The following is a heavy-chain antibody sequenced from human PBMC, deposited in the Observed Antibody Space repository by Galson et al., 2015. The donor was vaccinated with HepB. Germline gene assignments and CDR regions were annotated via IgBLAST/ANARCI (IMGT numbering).Heavy chain of an antibody. J-gene: IGHJ5*02. CDR3: ARHGYNWNDAGWFDP. CDR1: GGSISSYY. Sequence: LSLTCTVSGGSISSYYWSWIRQPPGKGLEWIGYIYYSGSTNYNPSLKSRVTISVDTSKNQFSLKLSSVTAADTAVYYCARHGYNWNDAGWFDPWGQGTLVTVSS. CDR2: IYYSGST. D-gene: IGHD1-1*01. V-gene: IGHV4-59*08.